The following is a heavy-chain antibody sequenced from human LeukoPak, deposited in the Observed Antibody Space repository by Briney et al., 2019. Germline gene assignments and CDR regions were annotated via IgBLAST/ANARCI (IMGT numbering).Heavy chain of an antibody. J-gene: IGHJ4*02. CDR2: ISSNGVAT. CDR3: ARRESVDY. D-gene: IGHD3-10*01. Sequence: GGSLRLSCAASGFTFSSYAMSWVRQAPGKGLEWVSSISSNGVATYYADSLKGRFTISRDNPGNTLYLQMNSLRAEDTAVYYCARRESVDYWGQGTLVTVSS. V-gene: IGHV3-23*01. CDR1: GFTFSSYA.